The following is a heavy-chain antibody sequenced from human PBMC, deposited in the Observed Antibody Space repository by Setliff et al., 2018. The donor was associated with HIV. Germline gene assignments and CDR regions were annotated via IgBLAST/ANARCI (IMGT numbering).Heavy chain of an antibody. D-gene: IGHD3-22*01. CDR1: GGSISSGSYY. V-gene: IGHV4-61*09. CDR2: IYTSGST. Sequence: TLSLTCPVSGGSISSGSYYWSWIRQPAGKGLEWIGHIYTSGSTNYNPSLKSRVTISVDTSKNQFSLKLSSVTAADTAVYYCARDHPANYYDSSGYPLYYYYMDVWGKGTTVTVSS. CDR3: ARDHPANYYDSSGYPLYYYYMDV. J-gene: IGHJ6*03.